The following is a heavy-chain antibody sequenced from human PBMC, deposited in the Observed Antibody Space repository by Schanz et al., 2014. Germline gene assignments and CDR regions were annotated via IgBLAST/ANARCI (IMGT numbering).Heavy chain of an antibody. Sequence: QVQLVESGGGLVKPGGSLRLSCAASGFTFSDYYMSWIRQAPGKGLEWVSYISSSGSTIYYADSVKGRFTISRDNAKNSLYLQMNSVRAEDTAVYYCARVDRGYDSHLYDYYYDMDVWGKGTTVTVSS. CDR1: GFTFSDYY. J-gene: IGHJ6*03. V-gene: IGHV3-11*01. CDR2: ISSSGSTI. CDR3: ARVDRGYDSHLYDYYYDMDV. D-gene: IGHD5-12*01.